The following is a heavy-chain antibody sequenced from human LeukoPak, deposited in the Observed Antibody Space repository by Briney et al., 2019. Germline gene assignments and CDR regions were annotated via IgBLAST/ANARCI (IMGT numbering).Heavy chain of an antibody. CDR2: ISWNSGSI. CDR1: GFTFDDYA. J-gene: IGHJ4*02. Sequence: GRSLRLSCAASGFTFDDYAMHWVRQAPGKGLEWVSGISWNSGSIGYADSVKGRFTISRDNAKNSLYLQMNSLRAEDTAVYYCAREVEFDYWGQGTLVTVSS. V-gene: IGHV3-9*01. D-gene: IGHD2-15*01. CDR3: AREVEFDY.